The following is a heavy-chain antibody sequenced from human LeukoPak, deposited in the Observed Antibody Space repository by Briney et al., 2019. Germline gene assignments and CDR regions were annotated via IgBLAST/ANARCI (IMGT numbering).Heavy chain of an antibody. CDR1: GYTLTGYY. V-gene: IGHV1-2*02. D-gene: IGHD6-19*01. CDR2: INPNSGGT. J-gene: IGHJ4*02. CDR3: ARGWSRYGSGWKYYFDY. Sequence: ASVKVSCKASGYTLTGYYMHWVRQAPGQGLEWMGWINPNSGGTNYAQKFQGRVTMTRDTSISTAYMELSRLRSDDTAVYYCARGWSRYGSGWKYYFDYWGQGTLVTVSS.